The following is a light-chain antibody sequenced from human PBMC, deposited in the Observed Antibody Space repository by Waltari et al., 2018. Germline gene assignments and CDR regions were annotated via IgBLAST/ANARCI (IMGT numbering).Light chain of an antibody. CDR2: WAS. J-gene: IGKJ2*01. CDR1: QSILYSSNNKNY. V-gene: IGKV4-1*01. Sequence: DIVMTQSPDSLAVSLCERATINCKSSQSILYSSNNKNYFALYQQKPGQPPKLVIYWASTRESGVPDRFSGSGSGTDFTLTISSLQAEDVAVYYCQQYYSTPGYTFGQGTKLEIK. CDR3: QQYYSTPGYT.